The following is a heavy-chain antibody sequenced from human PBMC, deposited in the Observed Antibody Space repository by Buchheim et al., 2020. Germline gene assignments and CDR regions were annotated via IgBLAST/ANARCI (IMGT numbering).Heavy chain of an antibody. V-gene: IGHV3-23*01. CDR3: VKEGRFLEWLDY. CDR1: GFTFTSYA. D-gene: IGHD3-3*01. CDR2: SSGSGDST. Sequence: EVQLLESGGGLVQPGGSLRLSCAASGFTFTSYAMSWVRQAPGKGLEWVSGSSGSGDSTYYADSVKGRFSISKDNSKNTVYLQMNSLRAEDTAVYYCVKEGRFLEWLDYWGQGTL. J-gene: IGHJ4*02.